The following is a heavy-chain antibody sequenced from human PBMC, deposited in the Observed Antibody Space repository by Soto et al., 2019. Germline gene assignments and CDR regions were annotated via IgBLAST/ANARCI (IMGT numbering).Heavy chain of an antibody. J-gene: IGHJ2*01. CDR3: ARDRYSYDSRAYQGVDWYFDL. CDR2: IWYDGSHE. D-gene: IGHD3-22*01. Sequence: VGSLRLSCAASGFTFNNYGMHWVRQAPGKGLEWVAVIWYDGSHESYADSVKGRFTISRDNSKNTLYLQMNSLRAEDAAVYYCARDRYSYDSRAYQGVDWYFDLWGRGTLVTVSS. V-gene: IGHV3-33*01. CDR1: GFTFNNYG.